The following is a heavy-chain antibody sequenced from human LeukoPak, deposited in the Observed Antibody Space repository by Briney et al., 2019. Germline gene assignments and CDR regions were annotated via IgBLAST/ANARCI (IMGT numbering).Heavy chain of an antibody. CDR2: IIPILGIA. V-gene: IGHV1-69*04. Sequence: ASVKVSCKASGGTFSSYAISWVRQAPGQGLEWMGRIIPILGIANYAQKFQGRVTITADKSTSTAYMELSSLRSEDTAVYYCARDSPEDYYDSSGSYIFDLWGQGTMVTISS. CDR1: GGTFSSYA. D-gene: IGHD3-22*01. J-gene: IGHJ3*01. CDR3: ARDSPEDYYDSSGSYIFDL.